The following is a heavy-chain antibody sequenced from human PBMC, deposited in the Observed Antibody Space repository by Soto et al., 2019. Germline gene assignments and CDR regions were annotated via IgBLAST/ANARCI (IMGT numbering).Heavy chain of an antibody. J-gene: IGHJ4*02. D-gene: IGHD2-21*01. CDR3: AKLALERIYIVSDEVEY. Sequence: QVQLVESGGGVVQPGRSLRLSCTASGFSFRSYVMHWVRQAPGKGLEWVALISKDGSYKYYADSVKGRFTISRDNSKKPLHLQMNSLISDDPAVYHCAKLALERIYIVSDEVEYWGQGALDTVAS. CDR2: ISKDGSYK. CDR1: GFSFRSYV. V-gene: IGHV3-30*18.